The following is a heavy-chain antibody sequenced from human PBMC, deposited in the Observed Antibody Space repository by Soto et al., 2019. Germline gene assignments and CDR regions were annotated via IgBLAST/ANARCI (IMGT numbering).Heavy chain of an antibody. CDR3: ARGVLGPGDYYYGMDV. Sequence: FLRLSCAASGFTFSNYDMHWVRQAPVEGLEWVSGIGAASDTYYPVSVQGRFTVSRDNAKKSLYLQMNSLRAGDTAVYYCARGVLGPGDYYYGMDVWGQGTTVTVSS. V-gene: IGHV3-13*01. D-gene: IGHD7-27*01. CDR2: IGAASDT. CDR1: GFTFSNYD. J-gene: IGHJ6*02.